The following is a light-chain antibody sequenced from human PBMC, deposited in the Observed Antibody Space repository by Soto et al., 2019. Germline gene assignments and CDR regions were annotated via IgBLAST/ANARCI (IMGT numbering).Light chain of an antibody. CDR2: DAS. Sequence: EIVLTQSPATLSLSPGEIATLSFSASQSVSSYLAWYQQKPGQAPRLLIYDASNRATGIPARFSGSGSGTQFTLTISSLQSEDFAVYYCQQYNNWPPAWTFGQGTKVDIK. J-gene: IGKJ1*01. CDR3: QQYNNWPPAWT. V-gene: IGKV3-11*01. CDR1: QSVSSY.